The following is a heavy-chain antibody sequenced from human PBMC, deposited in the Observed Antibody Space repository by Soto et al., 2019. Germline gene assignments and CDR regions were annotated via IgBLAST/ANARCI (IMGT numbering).Heavy chain of an antibody. CDR3: ARDRGYCRGSGCCGFDY. CDR1: GYTFTSYG. V-gene: IGHV1-18*01. D-gene: IGHD2-2*01. Sequence: QVQLVQSGAEVKKPGASVKVSCKASGYTFTSYGISWVRQAPGQGREWMGWISVYSGNTHYAQKLQGRLPMTTDTAPTTPYLELRSPRYTDTSVYSCARDRGYCRGSGCCGFDYWGQGPLVAVSS. CDR2: ISVYSGNT. J-gene: IGHJ4*02.